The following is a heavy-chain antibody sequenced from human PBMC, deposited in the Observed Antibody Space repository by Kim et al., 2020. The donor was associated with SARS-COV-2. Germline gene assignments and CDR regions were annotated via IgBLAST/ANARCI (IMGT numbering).Heavy chain of an antibody. V-gene: IGHV4-39*07. D-gene: IGHD6-19*01. CDR2: IYYSGST. CDR3: ARDGKYSSGWPYFDY. Sequence: SETLSLTCTVSGGSISSSSYYWGWIRQPPGKGLEWIGSIYYSGSTYYNPSLKSRVTISVDTSKNQFSLKLSSVTAADTAVYYCARDGKYSSGWPYFDYWG. CDR1: GGSISSSSYY. J-gene: IGHJ4*01.